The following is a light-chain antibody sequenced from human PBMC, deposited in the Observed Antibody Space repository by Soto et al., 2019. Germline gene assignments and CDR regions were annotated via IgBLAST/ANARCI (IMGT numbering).Light chain of an antibody. CDR3: QQLNTYPYT. CDR2: VAS. Sequence: QLTQSPSSLSASVGDRVTIACRASQGISNYLAWYQQKPGKAPSLLIYVASTLHTGVPSRFSGSGSGTHFTLTINSLQPEDSATYYCQQLNTYPYTFGQGTKLEIK. J-gene: IGKJ2*01. V-gene: IGKV1-9*01. CDR1: QGISNY.